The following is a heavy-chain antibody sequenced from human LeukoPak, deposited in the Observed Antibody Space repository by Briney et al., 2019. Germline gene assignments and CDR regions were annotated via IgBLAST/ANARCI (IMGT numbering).Heavy chain of an antibody. Sequence: GESLKISCKTSGYTFVTYWIAWLGQIPGKGLECRGILIPGDSDTRYSPSFQGQVTISADNSISTAYLQWSSLKASDAAMYYCARGTGARGGSGTYALNYWGQGTLVTVSS. CDR3: ARGTGARGGSGTYALNY. D-gene: IGHD3-10*01. CDR1: GYTFVTYW. J-gene: IGHJ4*02. CDR2: LIPGDSDT. V-gene: IGHV5-51*01.